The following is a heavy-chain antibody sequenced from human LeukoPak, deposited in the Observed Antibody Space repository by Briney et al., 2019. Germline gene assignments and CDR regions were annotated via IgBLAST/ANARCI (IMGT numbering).Heavy chain of an antibody. CDR2: INPSGGST. V-gene: IGHV1-46*01. J-gene: IGHJ6*02. Sequence: ASVKVSCKASGYTFTSYYMHWVRQAPGQGLEWMGIINPSGGSTSYAQKFQGRVTMTRDTSTSTVCMELSSLRSEDTAVYYCARDVQDYYDSSGYPPYYYGMDVWGQGTTVTVSS. D-gene: IGHD3-22*01. CDR1: GYTFTSYY. CDR3: ARDVQDYYDSSGYPPYYYGMDV.